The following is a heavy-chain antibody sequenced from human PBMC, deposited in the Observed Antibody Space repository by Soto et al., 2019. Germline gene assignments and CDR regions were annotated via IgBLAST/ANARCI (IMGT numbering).Heavy chain of an antibody. V-gene: IGHV3-49*03. CDR3: TRAPASRYGSGSYTLVDY. Sequence: GGSLRLSCTASGFTFGDYAMSWFRQAPGKGLEWVGFIRSKAYGGTTEYAASVKGRFTISRDDSKSIAYLQMNSLKTEDTAVYYCTRAPASRYGSGSYTLVDYWGQGTLVTVSS. CDR1: GFTFGDYA. D-gene: IGHD3-10*01. J-gene: IGHJ4*02. CDR2: IRSKAYGGTT.